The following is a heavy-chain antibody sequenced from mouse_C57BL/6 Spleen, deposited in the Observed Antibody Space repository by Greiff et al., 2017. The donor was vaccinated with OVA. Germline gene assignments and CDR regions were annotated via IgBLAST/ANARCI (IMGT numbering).Heavy chain of an antibody. CDR3: ARHGPYYYGSVYYYAMDY. CDR1: GYTFTEYT. Sequence: VQLQQSGAELVKPGASVTLSCKASGYTFTEYTIHWVKQRSGQGLEWIGWFYPGSGSIKYNEKFKDKATLTADKSSSTVYMELSRLTSEDSAFYFCARHGPYYYGSVYYYAMDYWGQGTSVTVSS. J-gene: IGHJ4*01. D-gene: IGHD1-1*01. V-gene: IGHV1-62-2*01. CDR2: FYPGSGSI.